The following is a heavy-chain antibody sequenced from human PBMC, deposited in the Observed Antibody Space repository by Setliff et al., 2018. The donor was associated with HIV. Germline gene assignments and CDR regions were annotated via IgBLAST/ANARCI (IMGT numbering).Heavy chain of an antibody. CDR1: GFTFSTYA. CDR3: AKDPPGFSHFLDY. CDR2: ISSSGGTT. Sequence: GGSLRLSCAASGFTFSTYAMTWVRQAPGKGLEWVSSISSSGGTTYFADTVKGRFTISRDNSKNTLYLQMDSLRVEDTALYCCAKDPPGFSHFLDYWGQGAVVTVSS. V-gene: IGHV3-23*01. J-gene: IGHJ4*02.